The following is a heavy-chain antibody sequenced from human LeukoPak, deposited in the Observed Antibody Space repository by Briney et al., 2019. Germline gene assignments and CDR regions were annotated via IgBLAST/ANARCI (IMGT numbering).Heavy chain of an antibody. D-gene: IGHD3-3*01. CDR3: AKDVLRFLEWLLDY. CDR2: ISGPGGTT. V-gene: IGHV3-23*01. Sequence: PGGSLRLSCAASGFTFSNSAMSWVRQAPGKGLEWVSAISGPGGTTYYADSVRGRFTISRDNSKNTLYLQMNSLRAEDTAVYYCAKDVLRFLEWLLDYWGQGTLVTVSS. CDR1: GFTFSNSA. J-gene: IGHJ4*02.